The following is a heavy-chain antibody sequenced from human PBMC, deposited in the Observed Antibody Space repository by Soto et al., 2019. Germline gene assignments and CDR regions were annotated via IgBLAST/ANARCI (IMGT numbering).Heavy chain of an antibody. CDR3: ARHHSNGDFDF. V-gene: IGHV5-10-1*01. Sequence: GESLKISCEACRYRIPLYPISWLHQMPGKGLEWVGKIDPSDSRTMYRPTSRARITISVDKSINTAYLEWGRLKASDTAMYYCARHHSNGDFDFWGHGTQVTVSS. D-gene: IGHD2-8*01. CDR1: RYRIPLYP. CDR2: IDPSDSRT. J-gene: IGHJ4*01.